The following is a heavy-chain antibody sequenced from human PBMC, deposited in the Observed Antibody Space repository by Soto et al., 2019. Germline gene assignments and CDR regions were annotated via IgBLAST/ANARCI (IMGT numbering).Heavy chain of an antibody. V-gene: IGHV3-23*01. J-gene: IGHJ6*02. Sequence: HPGGSLRLSCAASGFTVHSYAMGWVRQAPGRGLEWVSGISGSGGSTYYADSVKGRFTISRDNSKNTLYLQMNSLRAEDTAVYYCAKDKFDTATTQWPDYYYYYGMDVWGQGTTVTVSS. D-gene: IGHD5-18*01. CDR1: GFTVHSYA. CDR2: ISGSGGST. CDR3: AKDKFDTATTQWPDYYYYYGMDV.